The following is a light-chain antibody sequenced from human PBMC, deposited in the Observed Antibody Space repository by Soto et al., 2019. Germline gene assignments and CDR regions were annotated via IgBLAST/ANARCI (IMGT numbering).Light chain of an antibody. V-gene: IGKV4-1*01. Sequence: DIVMTQSPDSLAVSLGERATINCKSSQSVLHSSTNKNYLAWYQQKPGQSPNLLIYWASAREYGVPDRFGGSGSGTDFTLTISSLQAEDVAVYYCQQYYSIPWTFGQGTKVEIK. CDR1: QSVLHSSTNKNY. J-gene: IGKJ1*01. CDR3: QQYYSIPWT. CDR2: WAS.